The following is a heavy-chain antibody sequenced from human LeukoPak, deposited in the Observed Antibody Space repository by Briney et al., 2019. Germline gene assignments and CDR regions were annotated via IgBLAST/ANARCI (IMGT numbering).Heavy chain of an antibody. Sequence: GGSLRLSCAASGFTFSSHAMHWVRQAPGRGLEWVAVISYDGKYKYYADSVKGRFTISRDDSKNTLYLQMNSLRAEDTAVYYCAKDLKAGTYFDYWGQGTLVTVSS. CDR3: AKDLKAGTYFDY. D-gene: IGHD6-19*01. J-gene: IGHJ4*02. V-gene: IGHV3-30*04. CDR2: ISYDGKYK. CDR1: GFTFSSHA.